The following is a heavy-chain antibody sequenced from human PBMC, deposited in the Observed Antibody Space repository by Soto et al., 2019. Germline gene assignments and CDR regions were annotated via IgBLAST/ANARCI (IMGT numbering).Heavy chain of an antibody. CDR3: ASVKVNYYYYGMDV. V-gene: IGHV1-18*01. Sequence: GASVKVSCKASGYTFTSYGISWVRQAPGQGLEWMGWISAYNGNTNYAQKLQGRVTMTTDTSTSTAYMELRSLRSDDTAVYYCASVKVNYYYYGMDVWGQGTTVTVSS. D-gene: IGHD3-16*02. J-gene: IGHJ6*02. CDR2: ISAYNGNT. CDR1: GYTFTSYG.